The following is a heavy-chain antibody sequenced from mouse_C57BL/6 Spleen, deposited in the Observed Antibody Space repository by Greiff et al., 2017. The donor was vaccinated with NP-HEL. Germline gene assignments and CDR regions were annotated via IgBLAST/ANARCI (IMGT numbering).Heavy chain of an antibody. CDR3: ARRVIKDWDFDV. V-gene: IGHV1-22*01. CDR1: GYTFTDYN. J-gene: IGHJ1*03. CDR2: INPNNGGT. D-gene: IGHD2-4*01. Sequence: VQLQQSGPELVKPGASVKMSCKASGYTFTDYNMHWVKQSHGKSLEWIGYINPNNGGTSYNQKFKGKATLTVNKSSSTAYMELRSLTSEDSAVYYCARRVIKDWDFDVWGTGTTVTVSS.